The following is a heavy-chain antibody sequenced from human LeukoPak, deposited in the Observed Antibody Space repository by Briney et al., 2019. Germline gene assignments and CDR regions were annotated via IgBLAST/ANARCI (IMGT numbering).Heavy chain of an antibody. CDR1: GFPFSSIA. CDR2: ISGSGGST. J-gene: IGHJ4*02. CDR3: AKGGQWELHSFGY. V-gene: IGHV3-23*01. D-gene: IGHD1-26*01. Sequence: GGSLGLSRAASGFPFSSIAMRSGAQAPGKGLEWVSAISGSGGSTYYADSVKGRFTISRDNSKNTLYLQMNSLRAEDTAVYYCAKGGQWELHSFGYWGQGTLVTVSS.